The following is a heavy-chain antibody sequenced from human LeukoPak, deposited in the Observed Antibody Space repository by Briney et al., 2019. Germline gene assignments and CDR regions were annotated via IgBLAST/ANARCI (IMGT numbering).Heavy chain of an antibody. CDR2: INHSGST. CDR1: GGSFSGYY. D-gene: IGHD6-13*01. CDR3: ATRPDIAAAGPGWFDP. V-gene: IGHV4-34*01. J-gene: IGHJ5*02. Sequence: PSETLSLTCAVYGGSFSGYYWSWIRQPPGKGLEWIGEINHSGSTNYNPSLKSRVTISVDTSKNQFSLKLSSVTAADTAAYYCATRPDIAAAGPGWFDPWGQGTLVTISS.